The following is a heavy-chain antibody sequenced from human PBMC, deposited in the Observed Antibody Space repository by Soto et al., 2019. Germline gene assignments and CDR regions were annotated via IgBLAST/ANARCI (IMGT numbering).Heavy chain of an antibody. CDR1: GFTFSIYA. CDR3: AKDLLEWAAGYFDY. D-gene: IGHD6-13*01. J-gene: IGHJ4*02. CDR2: ISGSGGST. V-gene: IGHV3-23*01. Sequence: GGSLRLSCAASGFTFSIYAMSWVRHAPGKGLEWVSAISGSGGSTYYADSVKGRFTISRDNSKNTLYLQMNSLRAEDTAVYYCAKDLLEWAAGYFDYWGQGTLVTVSS.